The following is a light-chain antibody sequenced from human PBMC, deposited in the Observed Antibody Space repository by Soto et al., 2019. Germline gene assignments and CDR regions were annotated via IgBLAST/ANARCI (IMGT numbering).Light chain of an antibody. V-gene: IGKV1-9*01. J-gene: IGKJ2*01. CDR2: AAS. Sequence: DIQLTQSPSFLSASIGDRVTITCRASQGISSHLAWYQQKPGKAPKLLIYAASTLQSGVPSRFSGSGSGTEFTLTISSLQPEDFATYYCQQFNDYALFVQGTKLEIK. CDR1: QGISSH. CDR3: QQFNDYAL.